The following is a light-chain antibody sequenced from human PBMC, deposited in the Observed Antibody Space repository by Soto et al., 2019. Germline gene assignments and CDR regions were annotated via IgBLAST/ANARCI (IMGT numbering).Light chain of an antibody. CDR3: MQALEAPLT. Sequence: DIVVTQSPLSLVVTRGEPASISCRSSQSLLNSNGYNYLDWYLQKPGQSPQLLIYLGSSRASGVPDRFSGSGSGTDFTLTISRVEAEDVGFYYCMQALEAPLTFGQGTKVDIK. V-gene: IGKV2-28*01. CDR1: QSLLNSNGYNY. J-gene: IGKJ1*01. CDR2: LGS.